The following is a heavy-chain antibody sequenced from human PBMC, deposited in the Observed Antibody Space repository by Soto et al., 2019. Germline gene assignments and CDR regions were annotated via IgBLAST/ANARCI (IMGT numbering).Heavy chain of an antibody. V-gene: IGHV3-48*02. Sequence: EVQLVESGGGLVQPGGSLRLTCVASGFPFSIYSMNWVGQAPGKGLEWSSYITSDTNTIKYADSVKGRFTISRDNAKNLVYLQMNSLRDEDRGVFFCARSVEGHFDYWGQGTVVTVSS. J-gene: IGHJ4*02. CDR2: ITSDTNTI. D-gene: IGHD6-19*01. CDR3: ARSVEGHFDY. CDR1: GFPFSIYS.